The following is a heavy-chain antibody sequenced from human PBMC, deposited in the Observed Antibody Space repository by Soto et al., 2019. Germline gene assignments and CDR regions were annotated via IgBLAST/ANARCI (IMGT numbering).Heavy chain of an antibody. CDR3: VRDADPKWFDP. CDR1: GDRVSSNSAA. Sequence: PSQTLSLPCAVSGDRVSSNSAAWNWIRQSQSRGLEWLGRTYYRSKWYYHYAVSVKSRITINPDTSKNQFSLQLNSVTPEDTAVYFCVRDADPKWFDPWGQGTLVTVSS. J-gene: IGHJ5*02. CDR2: TYYRSKWYY. V-gene: IGHV6-1*01.